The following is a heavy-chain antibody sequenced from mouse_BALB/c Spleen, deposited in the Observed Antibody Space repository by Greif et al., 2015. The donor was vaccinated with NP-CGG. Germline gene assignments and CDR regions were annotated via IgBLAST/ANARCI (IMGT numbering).Heavy chain of an antibody. CDR2: INPSTGYT. D-gene: IGHD2-2*01. Sequence: QVQLQQSGAELAKPGASVKMSCKASGYTFTSYWMHWVKRRPGQGLEWIGYINPSTGYTEYNQKFKDKATLTADKSSSTAYMQLSSLTSEDSAVYYCARREVTTAYWGQGTLVTVSA. V-gene: IGHV1-7*01. CDR3: ARREVTTAY. CDR1: GYTFTSYW. J-gene: IGHJ3*01.